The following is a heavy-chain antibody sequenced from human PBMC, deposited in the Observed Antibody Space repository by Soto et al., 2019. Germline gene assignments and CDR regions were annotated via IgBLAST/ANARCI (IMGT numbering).Heavy chain of an antibody. CDR1: GFTFSSYG. CDR3: AKDQPYNWNDAQAYYFDY. V-gene: IGHV3-30*18. J-gene: IGHJ4*02. Sequence: PGGSLRLSCAASGFTFSSYGMHWVRQAPGKGLEWVAVISYDGSNKYYADSVKGRFTISRDNSKNTLYLQMNSLRAEDTAVYYCAKDQPYNWNDAQAYYFDYWGQGTLVTVSS. D-gene: IGHD1-1*01. CDR2: ISYDGSNK.